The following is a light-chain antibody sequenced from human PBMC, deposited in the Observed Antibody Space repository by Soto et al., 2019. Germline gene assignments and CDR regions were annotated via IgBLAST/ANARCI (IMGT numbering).Light chain of an antibody. CDR1: TGPVTSGHY. CDR3: ILTFKGARV. V-gene: IGLV7-46*01. J-gene: IGLJ2*01. Sequence: QAVVTQEPSLTVSPGGTVTLTCGSSTGPVTSGHYSYWFQQKPGRAPTTLMYDTTNKHSLTPARFSASLLGGKAALTLSDAQPDDEADYYCILTFKGARVFGGGTKLTVL. CDR2: DTT.